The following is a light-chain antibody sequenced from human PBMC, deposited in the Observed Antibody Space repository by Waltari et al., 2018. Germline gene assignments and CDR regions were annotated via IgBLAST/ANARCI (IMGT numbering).Light chain of an antibody. CDR1: SSDVGNYNH. CDR2: EVT. V-gene: IGLV2-23*02. CDR3: CSFVYGGSVV. Sequence: QSALTQPASVSGSLGQSITISFTGTSSDVGNYNHVSWFQHHPGFAPKLIIYEVTKRPSGISNRFSGSKSGNTASLTISGLHAEDEAEYHCCSFVYGGSVVFGGGTKLNVL. J-gene: IGLJ2*01.